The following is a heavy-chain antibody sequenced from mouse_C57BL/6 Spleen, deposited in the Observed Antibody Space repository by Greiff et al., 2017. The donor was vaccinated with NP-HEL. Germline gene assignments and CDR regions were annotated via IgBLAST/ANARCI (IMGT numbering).Heavy chain of an antibody. CDR3: ARGDDGYSFGYFDY. CDR2: IDPSDSYT. V-gene: IGHV1-59*01. Sequence: QVQLQQPGAELVRPGTSVKLSCKASGYTFTSYWMHWVKQKPGQGLEWIGVIDPSDSYTNYNQKFKGKATLTVDTSSSTAYMQLSSLTSEDSAVYYCARGDDGYSFGYFDYWGQGTTLTVSS. D-gene: IGHD2-3*01. CDR1: GYTFTSYW. J-gene: IGHJ2*01.